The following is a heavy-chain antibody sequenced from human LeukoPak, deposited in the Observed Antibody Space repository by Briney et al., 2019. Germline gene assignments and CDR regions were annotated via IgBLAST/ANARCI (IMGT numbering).Heavy chain of an antibody. Sequence: GGSLRLSCAASGFTFSSYAMSWVRQAPGKGLEWVSAISGSGGSTYYADSVKGRFTISRDNSKNTLYLQMNSLRAEDTAVYYCAKVVSLGSGWYRGFCFDYWGQGTLVTVSS. D-gene: IGHD6-19*01. CDR1: GFTFSSYA. CDR2: ISGSGGST. CDR3: AKVVSLGSGWYRGFCFDY. J-gene: IGHJ4*02. V-gene: IGHV3-23*01.